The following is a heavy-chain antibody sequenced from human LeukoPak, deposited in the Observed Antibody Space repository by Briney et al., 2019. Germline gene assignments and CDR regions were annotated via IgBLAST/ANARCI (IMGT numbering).Heavy chain of an antibody. D-gene: IGHD2-15*01. CDR3: ARDNSVGDIAWWIDP. CDR2: INPTGTAT. J-gene: IGHJ5*02. V-gene: IGHV1-46*01. CDR1: GYTFIRHW. Sequence: GASVKVSCKASGYTFIRHWMHWVRLAPGQGLEWVGLINPTGTATLYAQKFQGRITLTRDMSTSTDYMELRSLKSEDTAVYYCARDNSVGDIAWWIDPWGQGTLVTVSS.